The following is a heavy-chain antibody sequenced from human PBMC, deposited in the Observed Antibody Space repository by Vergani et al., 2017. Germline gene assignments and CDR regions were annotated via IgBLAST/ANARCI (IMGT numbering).Heavy chain of an antibody. CDR1: GFTFSSYS. V-gene: IGHV3-30*02. CDR2: IRYDGSNK. D-gene: IGHD4-17*01. CDR3: AKDLPMTTVTKEGDY. Sequence: QVQLVESGGGVVQPGGSLRLSCAASGFTFSSYSMHWVRQAPGKGLEWVAFIRYDGSNKYYADSVKGRFTISRDNSKNTLYLQMNSLRAEDTAVYYCAKDLPMTTVTKEGDYWGQGTLVTVSS. J-gene: IGHJ4*02.